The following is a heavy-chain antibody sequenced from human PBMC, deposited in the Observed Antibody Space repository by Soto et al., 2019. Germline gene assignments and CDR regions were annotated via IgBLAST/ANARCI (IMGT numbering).Heavy chain of an antibody. CDR2: ISGSSGNA. V-gene: IGHV1-18*01. CDR3: AREMAGRGGEYDY. CDR1: GYTFTKYG. Sequence: QVQLVQSGAEVKNPGASVKVSCKTSGYTFTKYGVGWVRQAPGQGLEWMGWISGSSGNANYAEKVQGRITLTTDTSTRTAYIELRSLSSGDPAGSSCAREMAGRGGEYDYWGQGTLVTVSS. D-gene: IGHD3-16*01. J-gene: IGHJ4*02.